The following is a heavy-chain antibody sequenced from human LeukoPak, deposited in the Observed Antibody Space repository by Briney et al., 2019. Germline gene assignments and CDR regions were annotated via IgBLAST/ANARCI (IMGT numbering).Heavy chain of an antibody. Sequence: GGSLRLSCAASGFTVSSNYMSWVRQAPGKGLEWVSVIYSGGSTYYADSVKGRFTISRDNSKNTLYLQMNSLRAEDTAVYYWARGHYYYYNMDVWGKGTTVTVSS. J-gene: IGHJ6*03. CDR1: GFTVSSNY. CDR2: IYSGGST. V-gene: IGHV3-53*01. CDR3: ARGHYYYYNMDV.